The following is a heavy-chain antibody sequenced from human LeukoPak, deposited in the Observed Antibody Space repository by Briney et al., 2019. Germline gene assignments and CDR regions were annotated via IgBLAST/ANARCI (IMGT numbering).Heavy chain of an antibody. CDR2: ILHTVGT. J-gene: IGHJ5*02. CDR1: GYSLTNHY. V-gene: IGHV4-34*12. Sequence: SETLSLTCAVSGYSLTNHYWIWIRQPPEKGLEWIGEILHTVGTNYNPFFKSRVTISIDTSKNQFFLTLTSVTAADTAVYFCARGPAAVHPWGQGTLVTVSS. CDR3: ARGPAAVHP. D-gene: IGHD6-13*01.